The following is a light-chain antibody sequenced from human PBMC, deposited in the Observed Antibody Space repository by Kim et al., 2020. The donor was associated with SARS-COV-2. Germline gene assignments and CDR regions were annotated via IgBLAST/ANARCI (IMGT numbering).Light chain of an antibody. Sequence: QSITIPCAGTSTDVGGYNSVSWYQQHPGKAPKLMIYDVSNRPSGVSIRFSGSKSDNTASLTISGLQAEDEADYFCSSYTGTTTSVLFGGGTQLTVL. V-gene: IGLV2-14*03. CDR3: SSYTGTTTSVL. CDR1: STDVGGYNS. J-gene: IGLJ2*01. CDR2: DVS.